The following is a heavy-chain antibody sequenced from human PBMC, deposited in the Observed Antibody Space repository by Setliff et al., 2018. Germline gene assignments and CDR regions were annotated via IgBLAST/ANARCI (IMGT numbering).Heavy chain of an antibody. J-gene: IGHJ4*02. CDR3: SRAVSSGSYYNVRPYYFDF. D-gene: IGHD1-20*01. V-gene: IGHV4-4*08. CDR1: GDSISPYF. CDR2: VLTSGST. Sequence: PSETLSLTCTVSGDSISPYFWTWIRQPPGKGLEWIGDVLTSGSTSYNPSLKSRVTISVDTSKNQFSLKLTSVTAADTAVYFCSRAVSSGSYYNVRPYYFDFWGQGTLVTVS.